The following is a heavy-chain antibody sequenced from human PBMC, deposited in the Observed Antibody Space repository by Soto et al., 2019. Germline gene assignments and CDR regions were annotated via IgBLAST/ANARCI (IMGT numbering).Heavy chain of an antibody. D-gene: IGHD6-6*01. V-gene: IGHV6-1*01. CDR1: GDSVFSNSAA. CDR3: ARANEYTSSSGMDV. J-gene: IGHJ6*02. Sequence: QVQLQQSGPGLVKPSQTLSLTCAISGDSVFSNSAAWNWIRQSPSRGLEWLGRTYYRSKWHNNYAVSVKSRITINPDTSKNHFSLQLNSVTPEDTAVYYCARANEYTSSSGMDVWGQGTTVTVSS. CDR2: TYYRSKWHN.